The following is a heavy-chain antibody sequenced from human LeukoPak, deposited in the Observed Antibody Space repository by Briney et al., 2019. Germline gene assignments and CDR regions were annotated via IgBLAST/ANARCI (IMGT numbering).Heavy chain of an antibody. CDR1: GYSISSGYH. CDR2: IYHSGNT. Sequence: SETLSLTCTVSGYSISSGYHWGWIRQPPGKGLEWIGSIYHSGNTYYNASLKSRVTISVDTSRNQFSLKLSSVTAADTAVYYCARDRVGTTGTGTYYYYMDVWGKGTTVTVSS. V-gene: IGHV4-38-2*02. D-gene: IGHD1-1*01. J-gene: IGHJ6*03. CDR3: ARDRVGTTGTGTYYYYMDV.